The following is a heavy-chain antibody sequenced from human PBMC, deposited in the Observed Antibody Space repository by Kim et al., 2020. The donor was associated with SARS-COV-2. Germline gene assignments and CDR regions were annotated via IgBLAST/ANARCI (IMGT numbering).Heavy chain of an antibody. D-gene: IGHD1-26*01. J-gene: IGHJ4*02. CDR2: INWAGDST. CDR1: GFTFDDYS. CDR3: AKGNSGSRNYYFDY. V-gene: IGHV3-43*01. Sequence: GGSLRLSCAASGFTFDDYSMHWVRQAPGKGLEWVSLINWAGDSTHYADSVKGRFTISRDNSKNSLYLHMNSLRTEDSALYYCAKGNSGSRNYYFDYWGQG.